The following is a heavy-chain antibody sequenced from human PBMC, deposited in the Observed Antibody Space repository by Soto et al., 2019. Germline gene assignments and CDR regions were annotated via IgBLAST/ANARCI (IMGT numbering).Heavy chain of an antibody. CDR2: ISGSGTTA. J-gene: IGHJ3*02. Sequence: GGSLRLSCAASGFTFSSYAMSWVRKAPGKGLEWVSAISGSGTTAYYADSVKGRFIFSRDNPKNTMYLQMNSLRAEDTAVYFCAKTTDGWFSAFEIWGQGTVVTV. CDR1: GFTFSSYA. V-gene: IGHV3-23*01. D-gene: IGHD6-19*01. CDR3: AKTTDGWFSAFEI.